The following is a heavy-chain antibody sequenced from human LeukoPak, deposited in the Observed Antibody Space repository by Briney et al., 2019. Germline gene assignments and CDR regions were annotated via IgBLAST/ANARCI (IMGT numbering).Heavy chain of an antibody. CDR1: EFTFSSYN. J-gene: IGHJ4*02. Sequence: GGSLRLSCAASEFTFSSYNVNWVRQAPGKGLGWVSSINNSSSYIYYADSLKGRFTISRDNAKNSLYLQMNSLRAEDTAVYYCARVRGGEVWGSHPLDYWGQGTLVTVSS. CDR2: INNSSSYI. D-gene: IGHD3-16*01. V-gene: IGHV3-21*01. CDR3: ARVRGGEVWGSHPLDY.